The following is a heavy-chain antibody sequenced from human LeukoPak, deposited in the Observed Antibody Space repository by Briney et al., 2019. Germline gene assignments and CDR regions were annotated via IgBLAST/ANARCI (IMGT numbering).Heavy chain of an antibody. Sequence: ASVKVSCKASGYTFTGYYMHWVRQAPGQGLEWMGWINPNSGGTNYAQKFQGRVTMTRDTSISTAYMGLSRLRSDDTAVYYCARVYYDILTGYPWFDYWGQGTLVTVSS. CDR1: GYTFTGYY. CDR2: INPNSGGT. D-gene: IGHD3-9*01. V-gene: IGHV1-2*02. J-gene: IGHJ4*02. CDR3: ARVYYDILTGYPWFDY.